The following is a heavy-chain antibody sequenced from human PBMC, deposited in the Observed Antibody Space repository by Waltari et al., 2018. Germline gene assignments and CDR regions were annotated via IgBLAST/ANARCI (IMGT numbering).Heavy chain of an antibody. V-gene: IGHV1-8*01. CDR1: GYTFTSYD. CDR3: ARDHIQLWSPATYGMDV. CDR2: MNPNSGNT. D-gene: IGHD5-18*01. J-gene: IGHJ6*02. Sequence: QVQLVQSGAEVKKPGASVKVSCKASGYTFTSYDINWVRQATGQGLEWMGWMNPNSGNTGDAQKFQGRVTMTRNTSISTAYMELSSLRSEDTAVYYCARDHIQLWSPATYGMDVWGQGTTVTVSS.